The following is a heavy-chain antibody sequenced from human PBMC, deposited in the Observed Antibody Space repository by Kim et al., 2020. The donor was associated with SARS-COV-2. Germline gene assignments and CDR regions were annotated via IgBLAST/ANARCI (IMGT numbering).Heavy chain of an antibody. V-gene: IGHV3-30-3*01. CDR1: GFTFSSYA. J-gene: IGHJ6*02. CDR3: ARDRGPVAPKLRFFDYGMDV. CDR2: ISYDGSNK. D-gene: IGHD3-3*01. Sequence: GGSLRLSCAASGFTFSSYAMHWVRQAPGKGLEWVAVISYDGSNKYYADSVKGRFTISRDNSKNTLYLQMNSLRAEDTAVYYCARDRGPVAPKLRFFDYGMDVWGQGTTVTVSS.